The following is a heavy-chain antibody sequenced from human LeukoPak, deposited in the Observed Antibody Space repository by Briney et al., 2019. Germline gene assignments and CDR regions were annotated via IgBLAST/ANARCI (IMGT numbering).Heavy chain of an antibody. D-gene: IGHD1-1*01. CDR2: IYYSGST. V-gene: IGHV4-59*01. Sequence: SETLSLTCTVSGGSISSYYWSWIRQPPGKGLEWIGYIYYSGSTNYNPSLKSRVTISVDTSKNQFSLKLSSVTAADTAVYYCARGYRTGTTTFVPWGQGTLVTVSS. CDR3: ARGYRTGTTTFVP. CDR1: GGSISSYY. J-gene: IGHJ5*02.